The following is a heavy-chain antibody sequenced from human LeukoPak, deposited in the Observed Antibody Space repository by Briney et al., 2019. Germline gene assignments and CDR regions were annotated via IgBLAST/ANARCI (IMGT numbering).Heavy chain of an antibody. CDR3: ARRAAYYYDSSGYYYGNGWFDP. Sequence: SGTLSLTCAVSGGSISSSNWWSWVRQPPGKGLEWIGEINHSGSTNYNPSLKSRVTISVDTSKNQFSLKLSSVTAADTAVYYCARRAAYYYDSSGYYYGNGWFDPWGQGTLVTVSS. D-gene: IGHD3-22*01. J-gene: IGHJ5*02. CDR2: INHSGST. V-gene: IGHV4-4*02. CDR1: GGSISSSNW.